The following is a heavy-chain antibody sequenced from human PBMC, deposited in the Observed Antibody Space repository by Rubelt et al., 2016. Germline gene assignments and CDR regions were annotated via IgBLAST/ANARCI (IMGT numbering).Heavy chain of an antibody. CDR2: VSYSGST. V-gene: IGHV4-39*07. CDR1: GGSISSSSYY. J-gene: IGHJ4*02. D-gene: IGHD4-23*01. CDR3: AKSGGLPPNYY. Sequence: QLQLQESVPGLVKPSETLSLICSVSGGSISSSSYYWAWIRQPPGKGLEWIGSVSYSGSTYYNPPLKSRVTISVDTSKNQFSLKLTSVTATDTAVYYCAKSGGLPPNYYWGQGTLVTVSS.